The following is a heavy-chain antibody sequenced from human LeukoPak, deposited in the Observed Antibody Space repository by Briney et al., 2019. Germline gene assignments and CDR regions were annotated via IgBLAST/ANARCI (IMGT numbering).Heavy chain of an antibody. Sequence: PSETLSLTCSVSGGSISSRSHYGGWIRQSPGKGLEWIGTIYYSGTTFYNPSLQSRVPISVDTSSNRFSLRLNSVTAADTAVYYCAIRNDYDFWSGNQYYFDYWGQGTLVTVSS. D-gene: IGHD3-3*01. CDR2: IYYSGTT. CDR3: AIRNDYDFWSGNQYYFDY. CDR1: GGSISSRSHY. J-gene: IGHJ4*02. V-gene: IGHV4-39*01.